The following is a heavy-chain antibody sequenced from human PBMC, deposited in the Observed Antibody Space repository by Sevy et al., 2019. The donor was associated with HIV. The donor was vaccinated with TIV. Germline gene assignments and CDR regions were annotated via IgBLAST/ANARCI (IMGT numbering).Heavy chain of an antibody. CDR3: AKDTGDYYDSSGAFDI. D-gene: IGHD3-22*01. CDR2: ISWNSGSI. J-gene: IGHJ3*02. CDR1: GFTFDDYA. V-gene: IGHV3-9*01. Sequence: GGSLRLSCAASGFTFDDYAMHWVRQAPGKGLEWVSGISWNSGSIGYAVSVKGRFTISRDNAKNSLYLQMNSLRAEDTALYYCAKDTGDYYDSSGAFDIWGQGTMVTVSS.